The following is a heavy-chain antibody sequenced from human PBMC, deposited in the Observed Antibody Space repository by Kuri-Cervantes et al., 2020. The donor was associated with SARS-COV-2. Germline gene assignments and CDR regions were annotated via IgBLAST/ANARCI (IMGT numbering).Heavy chain of an antibody. V-gene: IGHV1-2*04. CDR1: GYTFTGYY. CDR3: ARSYFYDSSGYVMDY. J-gene: IGHJ4*02. CDR2: INPNSGDT. D-gene: IGHD3-22*01. Sequence: ASVKVSCKASGYTFTGYYMHWVRQAPGRGLEWMGWINPNSGDTNYAQNFQGWVTMTRDTSISTAYMELSRLRSDDTAVYYCARSYFYDSSGYVMDYWGQGTLVTVSS.